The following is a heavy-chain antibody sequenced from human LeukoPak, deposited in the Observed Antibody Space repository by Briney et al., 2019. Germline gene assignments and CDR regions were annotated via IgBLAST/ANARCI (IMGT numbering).Heavy chain of an antibody. CDR3: ARDSPTRYFDY. CDR1: GFTFSSYA. V-gene: IGHV3-30*04. CDR2: ISYDGSNK. Sequence: HPGRSLRLSCAASGFTFSSYAMHWVRQAPGKGLEWVAVISYDGSNKYYADSVKGRFTSSRDNSKNTLYLQMNSLRAEDTAVYYCARDSPTRYFDYWGQGTLVTVSS. J-gene: IGHJ4*02.